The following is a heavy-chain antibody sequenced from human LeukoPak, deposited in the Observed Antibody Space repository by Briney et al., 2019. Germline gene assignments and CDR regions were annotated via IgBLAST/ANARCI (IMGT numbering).Heavy chain of an antibody. J-gene: IGHJ5*02. CDR1: GFIFNRFR. CDR2: IKGDGREK. V-gene: IGHV3-7*01. CDR3: ARKRGGYSNGKRESWLDA. Sequence: RGSLVLSCAAPGFIFNRFRRSSVRQAPGKGLERVAHIKGDGREKYYEESWKSRFTIARDNAKNSLNLQMNRLRAEDTDVYYCARKRGGYSNGKRESWLDAWGEGSLV. D-gene: IGHD5-18*01.